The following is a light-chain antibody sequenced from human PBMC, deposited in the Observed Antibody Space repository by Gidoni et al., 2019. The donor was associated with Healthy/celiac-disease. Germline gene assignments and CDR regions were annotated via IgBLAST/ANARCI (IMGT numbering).Light chain of an antibody. J-gene: IGKJ1*01. V-gene: IGKV3-15*01. CDR2: GAS. CDR1: QSVSSN. CDR3: QQYNNWPPWT. Sequence: EIVMTQSPATLSVPPGERATLSCRASQSVSSNLACDQQKPGQAPRLLIYGASTRSTGIPARVSGSWSGTEFTLTISSLQSEDCAVYDCQQYNNWPPWTFGQGTKVEIK.